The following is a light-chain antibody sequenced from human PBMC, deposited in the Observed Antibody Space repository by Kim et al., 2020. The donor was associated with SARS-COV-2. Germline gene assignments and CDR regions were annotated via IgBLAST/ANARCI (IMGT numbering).Light chain of an antibody. CDR2: EDS. Sequence: SPGQTARITCSGDALPKKYAYWYQQKSGQAPVLVIYEDSERPSGIPERFSGSSSGTMATLTISGAQVEDEADYYCYSTDSSGNHRVFGGGTQLTVL. CDR1: ALPKKY. J-gene: IGLJ3*02. CDR3: YSTDSSGNHRV. V-gene: IGLV3-10*01.